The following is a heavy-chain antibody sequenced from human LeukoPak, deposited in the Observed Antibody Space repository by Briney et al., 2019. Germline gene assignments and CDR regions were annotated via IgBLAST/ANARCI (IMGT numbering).Heavy chain of an antibody. CDR3: ARGSKFWSGYYSPYYFDY. D-gene: IGHD3-3*01. V-gene: IGHV4-34*01. J-gene: IGHJ4*02. Sequence: SETLSLTCAVYGGSFSGYYWSWIRQPPGKGLEWIGEINHSGSTNYNPSLKSRVTIPVDTSKNQFSLKLSSVTAADTAVYYCARGSKFWSGYYSPYYFDYWGQGTLVTVSS. CDR1: GGSFSGYY. CDR2: INHSGST.